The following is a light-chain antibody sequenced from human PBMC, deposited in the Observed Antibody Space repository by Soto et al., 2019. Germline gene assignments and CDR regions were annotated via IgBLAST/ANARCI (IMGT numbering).Light chain of an antibody. J-gene: IGKJ5*01. V-gene: IGKV3-15*01. Sequence: EIVMTQSPAPLSVSPGERVTLSCRASQNILSNLAWYQQKPGQVPSLLIYGASTRASGIPARFSGSGSGTEFTLTIGSLQSEDFAVYYCQQYSSSPSFGQGTRLEIK. CDR3: QQYSSSPS. CDR1: QNILSN. CDR2: GAS.